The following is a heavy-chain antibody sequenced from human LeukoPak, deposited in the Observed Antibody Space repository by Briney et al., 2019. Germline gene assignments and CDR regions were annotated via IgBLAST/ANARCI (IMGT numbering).Heavy chain of an antibody. CDR1: GGSISSHY. Sequence: SETLSLTCTVSGGSISSHYWSWIRQPPGKGLEWIGYIYYSGSTNYNPSLKSRVTMSVDTSKNQFSLKLSSVTAADTAVYYCARAGYDILTGYYNGMDVWGQGTTVTVSS. V-gene: IGHV4-59*11. CDR3: ARAGYDILTGYYNGMDV. D-gene: IGHD3-9*01. J-gene: IGHJ6*02. CDR2: IYYSGST.